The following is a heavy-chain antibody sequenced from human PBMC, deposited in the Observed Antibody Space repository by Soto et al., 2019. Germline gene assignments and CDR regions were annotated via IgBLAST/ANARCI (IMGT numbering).Heavy chain of an antibody. J-gene: IGHJ4*02. D-gene: IGHD3-22*01. CDR1: GGSFSGHY. Sequence: SETLSLTCAVYGGSFSGHYWSWIRQPPGKGLEWIGEINHTGRTNSNPSLKSRVTISVDTSKNQFSLKLNSVTAADTAVYYCARCISMIVEVQRDAPDKYYLDSWGQGTQVTVSS. CDR3: ARCISMIVEVQRDAPDKYYLDS. CDR2: INHTGRT. V-gene: IGHV4-34*01.